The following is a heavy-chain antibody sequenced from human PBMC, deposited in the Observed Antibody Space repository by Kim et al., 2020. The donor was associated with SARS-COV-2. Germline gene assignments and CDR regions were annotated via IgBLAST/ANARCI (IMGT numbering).Heavy chain of an antibody. Sequence: GGSLRLSCAASGFTFDDYAMHWVRQAPGKGLEWVSLISGDGGSTYYADSVKGRFTISRDNSKNSPYLQMNSLRTEDTALYYCARALLRYFDWFAFDIWGQGTMVTVSS. CDR2: ISGDGGST. J-gene: IGHJ3*02. D-gene: IGHD3-9*01. V-gene: IGHV3-43*02. CDR1: GFTFDDYA. CDR3: ARALLRYFDWFAFDI.